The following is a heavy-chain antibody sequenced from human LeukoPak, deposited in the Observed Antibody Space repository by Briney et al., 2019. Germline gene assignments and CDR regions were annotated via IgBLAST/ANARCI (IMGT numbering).Heavy chain of an antibody. D-gene: IGHD3-9*01. CDR3: ARSVGLRYFDWLPNQNWFDP. CDR2: IYYSGST. J-gene: IGHJ5*02. CDR1: GGSISSYY. Sequence: PSETLSLTCTVSGGSISSYYWSWIRQPPGKGLEWIGYIYYSGSTNYNPSLKSRVTISVDTSKNQFSLKLSSVTAADTAVYYCARSVGLRYFDWLPNQNWFDPWGQGTLVTVSS. V-gene: IGHV4-59*01.